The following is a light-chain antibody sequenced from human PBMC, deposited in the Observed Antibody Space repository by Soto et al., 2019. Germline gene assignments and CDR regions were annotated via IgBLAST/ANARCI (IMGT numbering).Light chain of an antibody. CDR1: QSVSSSY. J-gene: IGKJ1*01. V-gene: IGKV3-20*01. CDR3: QQYGRSPWT. Sequence: EIVLTQSPGTLSLSPGDRATLSCRASQSVSSSYLAWYQQKPGQAPELLIYGASSRATGIPDRFSGSGSGTDFTLTISRLEPEDFAVYYCQQYGRSPWTFGQGTKVEVK. CDR2: GAS.